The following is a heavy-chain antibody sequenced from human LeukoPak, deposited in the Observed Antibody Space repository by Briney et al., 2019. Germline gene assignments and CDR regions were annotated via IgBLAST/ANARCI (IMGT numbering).Heavy chain of an antibody. CDR2: ISGSGGST. CDR3: AKEGYYDSSGP. J-gene: IGHJ5*02. V-gene: IGHV3-23*01. D-gene: IGHD3-22*01. Sequence: PGGSLRLSCAASGFSFSSYGMHWVRQAPGKGLEWVSAISGSGGSTYYADSVKGRFTISRDNSKNTLYLQMNSLRAEDTAVYYCAKEGYYDSSGPWGQGTLVTVSS. CDR1: GFSFSSYG.